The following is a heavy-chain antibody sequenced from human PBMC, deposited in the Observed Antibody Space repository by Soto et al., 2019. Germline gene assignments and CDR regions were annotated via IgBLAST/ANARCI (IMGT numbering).Heavy chain of an antibody. CDR2: IIPIFGTA. J-gene: IGHJ4*02. CDR1: GGTFSSYA. V-gene: IGHV1-69*13. D-gene: IGHD3-22*01. Sequence: ASVKVSCKASGGTFSSYAISWVRQAPGQGLEWMGGIIPIFGTANYAQKFQGRVTITADESTSTAYMELSSLRSEDTAVYYCARDDSSGYYYDFDYWGQGTLVTVSS. CDR3: ARDDSSGYYYDFDY.